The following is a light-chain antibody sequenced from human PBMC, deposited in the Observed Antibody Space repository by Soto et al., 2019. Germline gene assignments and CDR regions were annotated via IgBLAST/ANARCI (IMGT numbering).Light chain of an antibody. V-gene: IGKV3-11*01. J-gene: IGKJ4*01. Sequence: EIVLTQSPATLSLSPGERATLSCRASQSVSSYLAWYQQKPGQAPRLLIYDAYNRATGIPARFSGSGSGTVFTLAISSLEPEDFAVYYCQQRSTWFLTFGGGTKVEIK. CDR2: DAY. CDR3: QQRSTWFLT. CDR1: QSVSSY.